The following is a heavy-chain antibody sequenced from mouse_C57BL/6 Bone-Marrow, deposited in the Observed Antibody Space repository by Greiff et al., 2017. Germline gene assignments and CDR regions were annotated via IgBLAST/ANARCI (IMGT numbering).Heavy chain of an antibody. V-gene: IGHV2-5*01. D-gene: IGHD2-5*01. CDR2: IWRCGST. J-gene: IGHJ2*01. CDR3: AKNSDCSIYYFDY. Sequence: VQLQQSGPGLVQPSQSLSITCTVSGFSLTSYGVHWVSQSPGKGLEWLGVIWRCGSTDYNAAFMSRLSLSKDNSKCQVFFKMHSRQADDTAIYYYAKNSDCSIYYFDYWGQGTTLTVSS. CDR1: GFSLTSYG.